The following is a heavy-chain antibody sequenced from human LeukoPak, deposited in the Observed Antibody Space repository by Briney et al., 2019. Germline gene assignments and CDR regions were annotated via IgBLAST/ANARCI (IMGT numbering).Heavy chain of an antibody. D-gene: IGHD3-3*01. CDR1: DYTFTSYG. J-gene: IGHJ4*02. CDR2: ISAYNGNT. CDR3: ARDLRPLTSITIFGVVIAY. V-gene: IGHV1-18*01. Sequence: GASVKVSCKASDYTFTSYGISWVRQAPGQGLEWMGWISAYNGNTNYAQKLQGRVTMTTDTSTSTAYMELRSLRSDDTAVYYCARDLRPLTSITIFGVVIAYWGQGTLVTVSS.